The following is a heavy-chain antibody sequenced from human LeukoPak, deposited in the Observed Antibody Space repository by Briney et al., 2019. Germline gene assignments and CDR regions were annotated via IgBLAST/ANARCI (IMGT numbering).Heavy chain of an antibody. J-gene: IGHJ4*02. D-gene: IGHD6-19*01. Sequence: PGGSLRLSCAASGFTFSSYSMNWVRRAPGKGLEWLSYISSRSFTIYYADSVKGRFTISRDNAKNSLYLQMNSLSDDDTAVYYCARGSIGNSSGWYYFDYWGQGTLVTVSS. CDR2: ISSRSFTI. V-gene: IGHV3-48*02. CDR3: ARGSIGNSSGWYYFDY. CDR1: GFTFSSYS.